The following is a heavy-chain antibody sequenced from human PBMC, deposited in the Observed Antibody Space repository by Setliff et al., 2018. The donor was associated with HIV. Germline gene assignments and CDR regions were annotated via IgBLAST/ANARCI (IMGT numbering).Heavy chain of an antibody. CDR2: IYYSGSS. CDR1: GDSMIPHY. J-gene: IGHJ6*02. CDR3: ARSRTSSGYYGVTGYGMDV. D-gene: IGHD3-22*01. Sequence: PSETLSLTCLVSGDSMIPHYWSWIRQPPGKGLEWIGSIYYSGSSYYNPSLKSRVTISVATSKNQFSLKLNSVTTADTAVYYCARSRTSSGYYGVTGYGMDVWGQGTTVTVSS. V-gene: IGHV4-59*11.